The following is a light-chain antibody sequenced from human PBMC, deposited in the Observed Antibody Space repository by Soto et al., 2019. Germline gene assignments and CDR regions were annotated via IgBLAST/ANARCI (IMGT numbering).Light chain of an antibody. CDR2: AAS. J-gene: IGKJ4*01. CDR3: QQHRSYPVT. V-gene: IGKV1-39*01. CDR1: QSISSY. Sequence: DIQMTQSPSSLSASLGDRVTITCRASQSISSYLNCYQHKPGKAPKLLIYAASSLQSGVPSRFSGSGSGTAFTLTISSLQPEDFASYYCQQHRSYPVTFGGGTKVDIK.